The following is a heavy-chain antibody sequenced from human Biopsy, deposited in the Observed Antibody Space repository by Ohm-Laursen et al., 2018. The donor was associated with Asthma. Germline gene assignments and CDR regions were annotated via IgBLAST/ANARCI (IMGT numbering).Heavy chain of an antibody. CDR2: ISMDGNVK. CDR3: AKDKGRNSIDY. V-gene: IGHV3-30*18. D-gene: IGHD5-18*01. CDR1: GITFSSSG. J-gene: IGHJ4*02. Sequence: SLRLSCTASGITFSSSGMHWVRQAPGKGLEWVAFISMDGNVKNYADSAKGRFTISRDNSKTTVYLQMDSLRAEDTAVYFGAKDKGRNSIDYWGQGTLVTVSS.